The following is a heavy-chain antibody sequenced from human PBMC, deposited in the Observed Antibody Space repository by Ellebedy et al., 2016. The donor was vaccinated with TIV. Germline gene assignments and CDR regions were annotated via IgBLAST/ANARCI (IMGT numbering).Heavy chain of an antibody. Sequence: AASVKVSCKASGYTFTIDLIHWVRQASGQGLVWMVRINPNSGGTNYAQKFQGRVTMTRDTSISTAYMELSRLRSDETAVYYCARGPHGSAMVYSWFDPWGQGTLVTVSS. CDR1: GYTFTIDL. V-gene: IGHV1-2*06. CDR3: ARGPHGSAMVYSWFDP. CDR2: INPNSGGT. D-gene: IGHD5-18*01. J-gene: IGHJ5*02.